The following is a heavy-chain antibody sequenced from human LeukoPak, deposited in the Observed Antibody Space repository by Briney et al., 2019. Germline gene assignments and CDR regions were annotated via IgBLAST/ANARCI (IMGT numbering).Heavy chain of an antibody. J-gene: IGHJ3*02. Sequence: GASVKVSCKASGYTFTSYTMNWVRQAPGQGLEWMGWINTNTGNPTYAQGITGEFVFSLDTSVSTAYLEISSLKSEDTAMYYCARDLYSSPSSTYDGFDIWGQGTMVTVSS. D-gene: IGHD5-18*01. CDR2: INTNTGNP. CDR1: GYTFTSYT. CDR3: ARDLYSSPSSTYDGFDI. V-gene: IGHV7-4-1*02.